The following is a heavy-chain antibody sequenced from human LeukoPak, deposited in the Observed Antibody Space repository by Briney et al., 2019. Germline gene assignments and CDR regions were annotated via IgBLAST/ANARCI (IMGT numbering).Heavy chain of an antibody. J-gene: IGHJ4*02. CDR2: MNPNSGST. Sequence: GASVKVSCKASGYTFTSYDINWVRQATGQGLEWMGWMNPNSGSTGYAQKFQGRVTMTRNTSVSTAYMELSSLRSEDTAVYYCARGAPGSYCSGGGCPYFDYWGQGALVTVSS. CDR3: ARGAPGSYCSGGGCPYFDY. D-gene: IGHD2-15*01. V-gene: IGHV1-8*01. CDR1: GYTFTSYD.